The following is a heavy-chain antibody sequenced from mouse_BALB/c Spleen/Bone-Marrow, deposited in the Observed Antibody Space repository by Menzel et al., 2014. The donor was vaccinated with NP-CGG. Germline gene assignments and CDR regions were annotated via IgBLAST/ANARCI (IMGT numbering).Heavy chain of an antibody. CDR1: GYAFSGSW. J-gene: IGHJ2*01. CDR2: IYPGDGDT. D-gene: IGHD2-1*01. V-gene: IGHV1-82*01. CDR3: VRGGNYRFDY. Sequence: VLLVESGPELVKPGASVKISCKASGYAFSGSWMNWVKQRPGQGLEWIGRIYPGDGDTNYNGKFKGKATLTADKSSSTAYRQLSSLTSVDSAVYFCVRGGNYRFDYWGQGTTLTVSS.